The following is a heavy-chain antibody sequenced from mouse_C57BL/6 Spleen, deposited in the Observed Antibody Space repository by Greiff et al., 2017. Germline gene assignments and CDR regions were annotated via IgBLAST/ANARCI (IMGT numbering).Heavy chain of an antibody. CDR2: INPSTGGT. Sequence: VQLKEPGPELVKPGASVKISCKASGYSFTGYYMNWVKQSPEKSLEWIGEINPSTGGTTYNQKFKAKATLTVDKSSSTAYMQLKSLTSADSAVYYCERIDYWGQGTTVTVSS. V-gene: IGHV1-42*01. J-gene: IGHJ2*01. CDR3: ERIDY. CDR1: GYSFTGYY.